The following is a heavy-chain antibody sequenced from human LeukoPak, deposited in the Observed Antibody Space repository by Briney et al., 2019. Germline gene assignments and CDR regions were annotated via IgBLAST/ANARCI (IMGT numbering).Heavy chain of an antibody. CDR3: AKSLYGGCDY. J-gene: IGHJ4*02. CDR2: VNGNGGST. CDR1: GFSFSTYA. D-gene: IGHD3-16*02. V-gene: IGHV3-23*01. Sequence: PGGSLRLSCAASGFSFSTYAMSWVRQAPGKGLEWVSGVNGNGGSTSCADSVKGRFTIFRDNSKNTVYLQMNSLRVEDTAVYYCAKSLYGGCDYWGQGTVVTVSS.